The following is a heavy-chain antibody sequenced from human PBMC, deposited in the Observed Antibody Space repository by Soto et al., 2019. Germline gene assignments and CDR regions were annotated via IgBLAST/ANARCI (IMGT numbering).Heavy chain of an antibody. D-gene: IGHD6-6*01. J-gene: IGHJ4*02. CDR3: AHRWQLVRGFDY. Sequence: QITLKESGPTLVKPTQTLTLTCTFSGFSLSTSGVGVGWIRQPPGKALEWLALIYWDDDKRYSPSLKIRLTITKDTSKNQVVLTMTNMDPVDTATYYCAHRWQLVRGFDYWGQGTLVTVSS. CDR1: GFSLSTSGVG. V-gene: IGHV2-5*02. CDR2: IYWDDDK.